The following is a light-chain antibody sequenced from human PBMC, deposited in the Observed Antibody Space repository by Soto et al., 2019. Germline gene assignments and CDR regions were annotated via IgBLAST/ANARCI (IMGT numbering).Light chain of an antibody. Sequence: ETVLTQSPGTLSLSPGEGATLSCRASQSVSSSYLAWYQQKPGQTPRLLIYGASNRATGIPDRFSGSGSGTDFTLTISRLEPEDFAVYYCQQYVPSPPSWRFGQGTKVEIK. J-gene: IGKJ1*01. CDR2: GAS. CDR3: QQYVPSPPSWR. CDR1: QSVSSSY. V-gene: IGKV3-20*01.